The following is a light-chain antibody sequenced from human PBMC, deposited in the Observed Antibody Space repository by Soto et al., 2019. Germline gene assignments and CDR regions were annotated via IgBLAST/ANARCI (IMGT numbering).Light chain of an antibody. CDR2: EVS. Sequence: QSVLTQPPSASGCPGQSVTISCTGTSSDVGGYNYVSWYQQHPGKAPKLMIYEVSKRPSGVPDRFSGSKSGNTASLTVSGLQAEDEADYYCSSYAGSNKGVFGGGTKVTVL. J-gene: IGLJ2*01. CDR3: SSYAGSNKGV. CDR1: SSDVGGYNY. V-gene: IGLV2-8*01.